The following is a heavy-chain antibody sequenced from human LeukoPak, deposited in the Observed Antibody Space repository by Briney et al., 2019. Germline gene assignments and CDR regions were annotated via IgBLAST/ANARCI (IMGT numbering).Heavy chain of an antibody. D-gene: IGHD1-26*01. CDR3: TSSGSSGAGDFDF. V-gene: IGHV3-15*01. Sequence: GGSLRLSCVASGITFSNAWMTWVRQAPGKGLEWVGRIKSKNDGGTTDYAAPVKARFTISRDDSQKTLYLQMNSLETEDTGVYYCTSSGSSGAGDFDFWGQGTLVTVSS. CDR2: IKSKNDGGTT. CDR1: GITFSNAW. J-gene: IGHJ4*02.